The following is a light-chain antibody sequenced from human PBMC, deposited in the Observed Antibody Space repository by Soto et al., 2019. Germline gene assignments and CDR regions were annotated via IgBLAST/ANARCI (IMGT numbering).Light chain of an antibody. J-gene: IGKJ5*01. CDR2: AAS. Sequence: DIQMTQSPSSLSASVGDRVTITCRASQGSSNFLAWYQQKPGKVPKLLISAASTLQSGVPSRFSGSGSGTDFTLTITGLQPEDVATYYCQKYSSVITFGQGTRLEIK. CDR3: QKYSSVIT. V-gene: IGKV1-27*01. CDR1: QGSSNF.